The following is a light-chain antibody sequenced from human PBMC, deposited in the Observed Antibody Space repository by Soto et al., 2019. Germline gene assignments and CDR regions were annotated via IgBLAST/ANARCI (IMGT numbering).Light chain of an antibody. Sequence: QSVLTQSHSVSASLGASVKLTFTLISGHSTYAIAWHQQQSEKGPRFLMKVNSDGSHSKGDGFFDRFSGSSSGAERHLTISSLQSEDEADYYCQSLGTGIQVFGGGTKLTVL. CDR2: VNSDGSH. J-gene: IGLJ3*02. V-gene: IGLV4-69*01. CDR1: SGHSTYA. CDR3: QSLGTGIQV.